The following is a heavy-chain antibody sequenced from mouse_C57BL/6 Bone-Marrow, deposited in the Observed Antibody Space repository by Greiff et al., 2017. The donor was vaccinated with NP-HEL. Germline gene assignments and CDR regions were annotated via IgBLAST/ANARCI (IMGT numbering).Heavy chain of an antibody. CDR1: GYTFTSYW. Sequence: QVQLQQPGAELVKPGASVKMSCKASGYTFTSYWITWVKQRPGQGLEWIGDIYPGSGSTNYNEKFKSKATLTVDTSSSTAYMQLSSLTSEDSAVYYCARPSYSNYEAWFPYWGQGTLVTVSA. J-gene: IGHJ3*01. CDR2: IYPGSGST. D-gene: IGHD2-5*01. V-gene: IGHV1-55*01. CDR3: ARPSYSNYEAWFPY.